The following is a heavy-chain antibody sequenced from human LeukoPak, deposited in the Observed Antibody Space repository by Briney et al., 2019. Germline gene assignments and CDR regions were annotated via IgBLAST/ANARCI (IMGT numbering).Heavy chain of an antibody. CDR1: GYTFTSYY. J-gene: IGHJ4*02. CDR3: ASPGSSSSGRKRFDY. V-gene: IGHV1-46*01. CDR2: INPSGGST. Sequence: ASVKVSCKASGYTFTSYYMHWVRQAPGQGLEWMGIINPSGGSTSYAQKFQGRVTITADESTSTAYMELSSLRSEDTAVYYCASPGSSSSGRKRFDYWGQGTLVTVSS. D-gene: IGHD6-6*01.